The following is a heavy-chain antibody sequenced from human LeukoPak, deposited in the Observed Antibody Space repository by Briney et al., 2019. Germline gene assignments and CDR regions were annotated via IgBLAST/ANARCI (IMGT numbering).Heavy chain of an antibody. J-gene: IGHJ4*02. CDR3: AKGAYYYDSSGQYYFDY. D-gene: IGHD3-22*01. Sequence: GGSLRLSCTASGFTFSDYGIHWVRQAPGKGLEWVTFISYDGSNKYYVDSVKGRFTISRDNSKNTLYLQMNSLRAEDTAMYYCAKGAYYYDSSGQYYFDYWGQGTLVTVSS. CDR2: ISYDGSNK. V-gene: IGHV3-30*18. CDR1: GFTFSDYG.